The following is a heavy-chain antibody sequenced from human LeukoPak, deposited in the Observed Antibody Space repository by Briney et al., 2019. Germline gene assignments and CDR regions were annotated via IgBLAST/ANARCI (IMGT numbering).Heavy chain of an antibody. V-gene: IGHV4-30-4*08. CDR2: IYYSGST. CDR1: GGSISSGDYY. J-gene: IGHJ4*02. Sequence: SETLSLTCTVSGGSISSGDYYWSWIRQPPGEGLEWIGYIYYSGSTYYNPSLKSRVTISVDTSKNQFSLKLSSVTAADTAVYYCACGGYGDYASSDYWGQGTLVTVSS. CDR3: ACGGYGDYASSDY. D-gene: IGHD4-17*01.